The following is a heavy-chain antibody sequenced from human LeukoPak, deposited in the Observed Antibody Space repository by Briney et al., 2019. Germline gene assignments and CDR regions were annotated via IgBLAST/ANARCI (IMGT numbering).Heavy chain of an antibody. CDR3: ARDSLWQQLIVWFDP. CDR1: GYSISSAYY. D-gene: IGHD6-13*01. CDR2: MYHSGST. J-gene: IGHJ5*02. V-gene: IGHV4-38-2*02. Sequence: SETLSLTCSVSGYSISSAYYWGWIRQPPGKGLEWIGTMYHSGSTNYNPSLKSRVTISVDTSKNQFSLKLSSVTAADTAVYYCARDSLWQQLIVWFDPWGQGTLVTVSS.